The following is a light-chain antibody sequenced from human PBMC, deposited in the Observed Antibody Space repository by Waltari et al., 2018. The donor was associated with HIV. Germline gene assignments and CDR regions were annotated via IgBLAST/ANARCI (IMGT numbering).Light chain of an antibody. CDR3: GTWDGSLSAVV. CDR2: DNH. J-gene: IGLJ2*01. Sequence: QSVLTQPPSVSAAPGQKVTISCSGSSSNIGNNYASWYQQIPGTAPKLLIYDNHKRPSGIPDRFSGSASGTSATLGITGLQTGDEADYYCGTWDGSLSAVVFGGGTKLTVL. V-gene: IGLV1-51*01. CDR1: SSNIGNNY.